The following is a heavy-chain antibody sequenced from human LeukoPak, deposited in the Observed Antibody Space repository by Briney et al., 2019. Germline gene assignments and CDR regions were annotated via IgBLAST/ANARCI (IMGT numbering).Heavy chain of an antibody. CDR3: AKAGSGGYCSSTSCHYYFDY. CDR1: GFTFSSYG. J-gene: IGHJ4*02. V-gene: IGHV3-30*02. D-gene: IGHD2-2*01. Sequence: GGSLRLSCAASGFTFSSYGMHRVRQAPGKGLEWVAFIRYDGSNKYYADSVKGRFTISRDNSKNTLYLQMNSLRAEDTAVYYCAKAGSGGYCSSTSCHYYFDYWGQGTLVTVSS. CDR2: IRYDGSNK.